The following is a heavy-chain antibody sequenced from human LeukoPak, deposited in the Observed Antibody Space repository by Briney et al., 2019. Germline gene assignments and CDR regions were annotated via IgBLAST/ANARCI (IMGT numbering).Heavy chain of an antibody. CDR2: IRYDGSIK. CDR3: ARDHGYCTNGVCYRDAFDI. V-gene: IGHV3-30*04. J-gene: IGHJ3*02. Sequence: GGSLRLSCAASGFTFDDYAMHWVRQAPGKGLEWVAFIRYDGSIKYYADSVKGRFTISRDNSKNTLYLQMNSLRPEDTAVYYCARDHGYCTNGVCYRDAFDIWGQGTMVTVSS. D-gene: IGHD2-8*01. CDR1: GFTFDDYA.